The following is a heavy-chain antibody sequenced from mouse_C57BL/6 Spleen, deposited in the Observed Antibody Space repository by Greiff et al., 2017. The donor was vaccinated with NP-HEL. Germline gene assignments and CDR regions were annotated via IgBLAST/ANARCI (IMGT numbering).Heavy chain of an antibody. D-gene: IGHD2-1*01. J-gene: IGHJ3*01. CDR2: ISSGSSTI. CDR1: GFTFSDYG. Sequence: EVQLQESGGGLVKPGGSLKLSCAASGFTFSDYGMHWVRQAPEKGLEWVAYISSGSSTIYYADTVKGRFTISRDNAKNTLFLQLTSLRSEDTALYYCANWGNYEEVAYWGQGTLVTVSA. CDR3: ANWGNYEEVAY. V-gene: IGHV5-17*01.